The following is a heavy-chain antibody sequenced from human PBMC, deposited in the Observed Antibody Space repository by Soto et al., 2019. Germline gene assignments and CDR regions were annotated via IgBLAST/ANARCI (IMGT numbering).Heavy chain of an antibody. D-gene: IGHD3-22*01. V-gene: IGHV1-69*13. CDR1: GGTFSSYA. J-gene: IGHJ3*02. CDR3: AMDPHQYYYDSSGPRSAFDI. Sequence: GASVKVSCKASGGTFSSYAISWVRQAPGQGLKWMGGIIPIFGTANYAQKFQGRVTITADESTSTAYMELSSLRSEDTAVYYCAMDPHQYYYDSSGPRSAFDIWGQGTMVTVSS. CDR2: IIPIFGTA.